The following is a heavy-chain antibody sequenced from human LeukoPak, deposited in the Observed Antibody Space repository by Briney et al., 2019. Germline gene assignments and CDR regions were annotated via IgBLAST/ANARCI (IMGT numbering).Heavy chain of an antibody. V-gene: IGHV3-48*01. Sequence: GGSLRLSCAASGFTFSSYSMNWVRQAPGKGLEWVSYISSSSSTIYYADSVKGRFTISRDNAKNSLYLQMDSLRAEDTAVYYCARVYYDSSPDYWGQGTLVTVSS. CDR2: ISSSSSTI. D-gene: IGHD3-22*01. CDR1: GFTFSSYS. CDR3: ARVYYDSSPDY. J-gene: IGHJ4*02.